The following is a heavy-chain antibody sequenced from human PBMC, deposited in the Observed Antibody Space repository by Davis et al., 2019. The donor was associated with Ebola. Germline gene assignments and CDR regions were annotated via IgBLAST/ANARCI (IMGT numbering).Heavy chain of an antibody. CDR2: INNYNGET. V-gene: IGHV1/OR15-2*02. CDR3: ARLYTGTSFGFEGFDS. J-gene: IGHJ4*02. CDR1: GYTFTNYY. Sequence: ASVKVSCKASGYTFTNYYMHWVRQAPGQGLEWMGWINNYNGETNYAQKFQGRVTTTTDASTSTAYMELRSLKSDDTAVYYCARLYTGTSFGFEGFDSWGQGTLVTVSS. D-gene: IGHD3-10*01.